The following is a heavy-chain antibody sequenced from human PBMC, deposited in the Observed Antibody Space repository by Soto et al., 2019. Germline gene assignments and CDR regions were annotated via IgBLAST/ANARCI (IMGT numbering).Heavy chain of an antibody. J-gene: IGHJ4*02. CDR2: IYHSGST. V-gene: IGHV4-30-2*01. CDR1: GGSISSGGYS. CDR3: ARVPDY. Sequence: QLQLQESGSGLVKPSQTLSLTCAVSGGSISSGGYSWGWIRQPPGKGLEWIGYIYHSGSTYYNPSPXSXXTISVDRSKNQFSLKLSSVPAADTAVSYCARVPDYWGQGTLVTVSS.